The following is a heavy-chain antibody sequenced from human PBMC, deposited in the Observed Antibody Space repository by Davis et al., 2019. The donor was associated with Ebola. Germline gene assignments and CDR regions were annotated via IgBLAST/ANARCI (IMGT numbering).Heavy chain of an antibody. Sequence: PGGSLRLSCAASGFTFSSYGMHWVRQAPGKGLEWVAVISYDGSNKYYADSVKGRFTISRDNSKNTLYLQMNSLRAEDTAVYYCASVGSSSWYYFDYWGQGTLVTVSS. CDR2: ISYDGSNK. D-gene: IGHD6-13*01. CDR3: ASVGSSSWYYFDY. V-gene: IGHV3-30*03. J-gene: IGHJ4*02. CDR1: GFTFSSYG.